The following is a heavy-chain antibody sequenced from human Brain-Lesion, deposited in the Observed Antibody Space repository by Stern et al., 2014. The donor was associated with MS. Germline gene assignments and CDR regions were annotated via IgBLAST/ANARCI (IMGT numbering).Heavy chain of an antibody. J-gene: IGHJ5*02. CDR2: INTDGSST. Sequence: VQLVESGGGLVQPGGSLRLSCAASGLTFSNYWMHWVRQAPGKGLVWVSRINTDGSSTDYADSVKGRFTISRANAKNMFYLQRNSLRAEDTAVYYCGRTEIRVGSTGIQSWGQGTLVTVSS. CDR1: GLTFSNYW. D-gene: IGHD1-26*01. V-gene: IGHV3-74*02. CDR3: GRTEIRVGSTGIQS.